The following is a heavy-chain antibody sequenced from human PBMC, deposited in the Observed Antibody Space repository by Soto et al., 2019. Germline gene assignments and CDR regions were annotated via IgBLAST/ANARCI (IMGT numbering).Heavy chain of an antibody. CDR3: ARDPGIAAAGPD. Sequence: LRLSCAASGFTFSSYSMNWVRQAPGKGLEWVSSISSSSSYIYYADSVKGRFTISRDNAKNSLYLQMNSLRAEDTAVYYCARDPGIAAAGPDGGQGTLVTVSS. CDR1: GFTFSSYS. D-gene: IGHD6-13*01. J-gene: IGHJ4*02. V-gene: IGHV3-21*01. CDR2: ISSSSSYI.